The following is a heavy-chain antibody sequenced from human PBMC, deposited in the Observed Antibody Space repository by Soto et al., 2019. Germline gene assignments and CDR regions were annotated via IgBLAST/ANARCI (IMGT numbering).Heavy chain of an antibody. V-gene: IGHV1-69*13. CDR3: ASHYDSSGYYYRGLDD. Sequence: SVKVCCKASGVTFSSYAISWVRQAPGQGLEWMGGIIPIFGTADYAQKFQGRVTITADESTSTAYMELSSLRSEDTAVYYCASHYDSSGYYYRGLDDWGQGT. CDR2: IIPIFGTA. CDR1: GVTFSSYA. D-gene: IGHD3-22*01. J-gene: IGHJ4*02.